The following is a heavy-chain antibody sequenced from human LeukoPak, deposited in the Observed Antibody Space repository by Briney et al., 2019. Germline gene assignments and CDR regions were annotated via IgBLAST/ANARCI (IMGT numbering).Heavy chain of an antibody. CDR1: GCTLGNYW. CDR2: INQDGSEK. Sequence: GGSLRLSCAASGCTLGNYWMSWVRQAPGKGLEWVAMINQDGSEKYYVESARGRFTISRDNAKSSLYLEMNSLTGEDTAVYYCARDAGKFAHNVLDYWGQGTLVTVSS. CDR3: ARDAGKFAHNVLDY. D-gene: IGHD3-10*01. V-gene: IGHV3-7*01. J-gene: IGHJ4*02.